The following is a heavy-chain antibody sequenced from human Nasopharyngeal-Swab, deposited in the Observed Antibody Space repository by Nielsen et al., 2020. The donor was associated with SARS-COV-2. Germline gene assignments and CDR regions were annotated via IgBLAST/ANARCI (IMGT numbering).Heavy chain of an antibody. CDR3: TTLKLDFWSGYFYYMDV. CDR2: IKSKTDGGTT. Sequence: GGSLRLSCAASGFTFSNAWMNWVRQAPGKGLEWVGRIKSKTDGGTTDYAAPVKGRFTISRDDSKNTLYLQMNSLKTEDTAVYYCTTLKLDFWSGYFYYMDVWGKGTTVTVSS. D-gene: IGHD3-3*01. J-gene: IGHJ6*03. CDR1: GFTFSNAW. V-gene: IGHV3-15*07.